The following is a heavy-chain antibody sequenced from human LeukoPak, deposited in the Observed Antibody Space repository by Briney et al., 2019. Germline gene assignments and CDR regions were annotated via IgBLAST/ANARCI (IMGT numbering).Heavy chain of an antibody. Sequence: SETLSLTCTVSGGSISSGDYYWSWIRQPPGKGLEWIGYIYYSGSTYYNPSLKSRVTISVDTSKNQFSLKLSSVTAADTAVYYCARIRYSGYYFDYWGLGTLVTVSS. J-gene: IGHJ4*02. CDR1: GGSISSGDYY. D-gene: IGHD1-26*01. CDR3: ARIRYSGYYFDY. V-gene: IGHV4-30-4*01. CDR2: IYYSGST.